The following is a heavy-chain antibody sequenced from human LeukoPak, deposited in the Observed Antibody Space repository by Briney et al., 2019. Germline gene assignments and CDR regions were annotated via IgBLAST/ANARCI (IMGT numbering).Heavy chain of an antibody. V-gene: IGHV3-30*02. Sequence: GGSLRLSCAASGFIFSDYVMNWLRQAPGRGLEWVAYIRYDGSHKYYIDSVKGRFTISRDNSKNTLYLQMNSLRPEDTAVYYCAKGFVDTAFPGWHYYMDVWGKGTTVTVSS. CDR2: IRYDGSHK. D-gene: IGHD5-18*01. CDR1: GFIFSDYV. CDR3: AKGFVDTAFPGWHYYMDV. J-gene: IGHJ6*03.